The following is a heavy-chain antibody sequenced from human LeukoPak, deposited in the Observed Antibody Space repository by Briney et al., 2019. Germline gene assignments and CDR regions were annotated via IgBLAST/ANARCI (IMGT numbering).Heavy chain of an antibody. CDR1: GYTFTGYY. D-gene: IGHD3-22*01. V-gene: IGHV1-2*06. Sequence: ASVKVSCKASGYTFTGYYMHWVRQAPGQGLERMGRINPNSGGTNYAQKFQGRVTMTRDTSISTAYMELSRLRSDDTAVYYCAREKYYDSRSIDYWGQGTLVTVSS. CDR2: INPNSGGT. J-gene: IGHJ4*02. CDR3: AREKYYDSRSIDY.